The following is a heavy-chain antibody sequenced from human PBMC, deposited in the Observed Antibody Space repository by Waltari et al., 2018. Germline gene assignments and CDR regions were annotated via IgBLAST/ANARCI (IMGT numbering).Heavy chain of an antibody. CDR1: GASFSHYY. J-gene: IGHJ4*02. CDR2: MHPRGST. CDR3: ARGLDQYKVGSL. D-gene: IGHD1-1*01. Sequence: QVQLQQWGAGLLKPSETLSLTCAFDGASFSHYYWSWSRQAPGKGLEWIGEMHPRGSTSYNPSLESRVTISGDTSKNQFSLTLSSVTAADTAVYYCARGLDQYKVGSLWGQGTLVTVSS. V-gene: IGHV4-34*01.